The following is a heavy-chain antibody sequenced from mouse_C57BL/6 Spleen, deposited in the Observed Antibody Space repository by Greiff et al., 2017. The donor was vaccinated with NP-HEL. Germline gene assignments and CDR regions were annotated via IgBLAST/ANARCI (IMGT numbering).Heavy chain of an antibody. Sequence: EVNVVESGGGLVQSGRSLRLSCATSGFTFSDFYMEWVRQAPGKGLEWIAASRNKANDYTTEYSASVKGRFIVSRDTSQSILYLQMNDLRAEDTAMYYCARDASSYGPFAYWGQGTLGTVSA. D-gene: IGHD1-1*01. CDR3: ARDASSYGPFAY. CDR2: SRNKANDYTT. CDR1: GFTFSDFY. V-gene: IGHV7-1*01. J-gene: IGHJ3*01.